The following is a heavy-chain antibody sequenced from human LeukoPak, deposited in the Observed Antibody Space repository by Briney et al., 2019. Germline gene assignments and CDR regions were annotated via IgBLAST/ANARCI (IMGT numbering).Heavy chain of an antibody. D-gene: IGHD2-15*01. V-gene: IGHV4-39*01. Sequence: SETLSLTCTVSGGSISSYYWGWIRQPPGKGLEWIGSIYYSGSTYYNPSLKSRVTISVDTSKNQFSLKLSSVTAADTAVYYCARHVYCSGGSCWGRWPEPQNWFDPWGQGTLVTVSS. CDR3: ARHVYCSGGSCWGRWPEPQNWFDP. J-gene: IGHJ5*02. CDR2: IYYSGST. CDR1: GGSISSYY.